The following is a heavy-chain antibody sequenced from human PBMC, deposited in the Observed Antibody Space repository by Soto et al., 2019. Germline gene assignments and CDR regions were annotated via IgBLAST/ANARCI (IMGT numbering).Heavy chain of an antibody. Sequence: GSLRLACAASVFTFSSYAMSWVRQAPGKGLEWVSAISGSGGSTYYADSVKGRFTISRDNSKNTLYLQMNSLRAEDTAVYYCAKVDCSGGSCYPPDVWGQGTTVTVSS. V-gene: IGHV3-23*01. J-gene: IGHJ6*02. CDR3: AKVDCSGGSCYPPDV. D-gene: IGHD2-15*01. CDR2: ISGSGGST. CDR1: VFTFSSYA.